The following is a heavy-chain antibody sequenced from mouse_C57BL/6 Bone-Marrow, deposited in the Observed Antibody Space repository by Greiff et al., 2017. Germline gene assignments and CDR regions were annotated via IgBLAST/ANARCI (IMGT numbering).Heavy chain of an antibody. V-gene: IGHV5-12*01. CDR3: ARHDLLEGLDY. CDR2: ISNGGGST. CDR1: GFTFSDYY. D-gene: IGHD2-1*01. J-gene: IGHJ2*01. Sequence: DVKLMASWGGLVQPGGSLKLSCAASGFTFSDYYMYWVHQTPEKRLAWVAYISNGGGSTYSPDTVKGRFTISRDNAKNTLYLQMSRLKSEDTAMYYCARHDLLEGLDYWGQGTTLTVSS.